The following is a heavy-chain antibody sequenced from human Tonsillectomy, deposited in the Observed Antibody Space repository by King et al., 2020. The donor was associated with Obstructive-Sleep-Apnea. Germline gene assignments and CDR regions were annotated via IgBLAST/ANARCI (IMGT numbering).Heavy chain of an antibody. CDR3: ARIKSRGYNYGDFDY. D-gene: IGHD5-18*01. V-gene: IGHV2-26*01. CDR1: GFSLSNARMG. CDR2: IFPNDEK. Sequence: TLKESGPVLVKPTETLTLTCSVSGFSLSNARMGVSWIRQPPGKALEWLAHIFPNDEKSYSTSLKNRLTISKDTSKSQVVLTMTNMDPVDTATYYCARIKSRGYNYGDFDYWGQGTLVTVSS. J-gene: IGHJ4*02.